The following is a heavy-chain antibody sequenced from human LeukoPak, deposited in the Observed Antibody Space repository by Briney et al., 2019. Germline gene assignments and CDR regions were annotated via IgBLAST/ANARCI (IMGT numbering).Heavy chain of an antibody. CDR3: AKDFLRGVSSGYY. Sequence: PGRSLRLSCAASGFTFSTYAMHWVRQAPGKGLEWVAVTSYDGSNKYYADSVKGRFTISRDNSRNTLFLQMSSLRAEDTAVYYCAKDFLRGVSSGYYWGQGTLVTVSS. CDR2: TSYDGSNK. CDR1: GFTFSTYA. D-gene: IGHD3-22*01. J-gene: IGHJ4*02. V-gene: IGHV3-30-3*01.